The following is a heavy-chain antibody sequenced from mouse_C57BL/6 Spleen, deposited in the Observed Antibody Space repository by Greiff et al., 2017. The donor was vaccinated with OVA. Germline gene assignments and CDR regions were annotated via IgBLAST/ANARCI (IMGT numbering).Heavy chain of an antibody. J-gene: IGHJ2*01. V-gene: IGHV10-3*01. D-gene: IGHD2-10*02. CDR3: VRAGGYGLYFDY. CDR2: IRSKSSNYAT. CDR1: GFTFNTYA. Sequence: DVMLVESGGGLVQPKGSLKLSCAASGFTFNTYAMHWVRQAPGKGLEWVARIRSKSSNYATYYADSVKDRFTISRDDSQSMLYLQMNNLKTEDTAMYYCVRAGGYGLYFDYWGQGTTLTVSS.